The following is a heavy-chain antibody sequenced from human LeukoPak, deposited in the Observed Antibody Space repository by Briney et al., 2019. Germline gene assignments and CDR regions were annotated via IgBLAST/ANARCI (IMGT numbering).Heavy chain of an antibody. V-gene: IGHV4-59*01. J-gene: IGHJ2*01. CDR1: GGSISSYY. Sequence: SETLSLTCTVSGGSISSYYWSWIRQPPGKGLEWIGYIYYNGNANYNPSLKSRVTISIDTSANQFSLKLTSVTAADTAVYYCARPGGARPFWYFDLWGRGTLVTVSS. CDR2: IYYNGNA. D-gene: IGHD3-10*01. CDR3: ARPGGARPFWYFDL.